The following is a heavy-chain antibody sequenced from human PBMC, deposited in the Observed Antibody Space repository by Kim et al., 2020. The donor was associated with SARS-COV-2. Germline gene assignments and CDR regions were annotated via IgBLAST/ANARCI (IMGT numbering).Heavy chain of an antibody. CDR2: IYWDDDK. CDR3: AHIVHLHQYIWGSYRYPTGFDY. Sequence: SGPTLVNPTQTLTLTCTFSGFSLSTSGVGVGWIRQPPGKALEWLALIYWDDDKRYSPSLKSRLTITKDTSKNQVVLTMTNMDPVDTATYYCAHIVHLHQYIWGSYRYPTGFDYWGQGTLVTVSS. CDR1: GFSLSTSGVG. J-gene: IGHJ4*02. D-gene: IGHD3-16*02. V-gene: IGHV2-5*02.